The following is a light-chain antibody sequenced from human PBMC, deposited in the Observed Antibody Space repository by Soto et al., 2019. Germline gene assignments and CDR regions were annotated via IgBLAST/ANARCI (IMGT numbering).Light chain of an antibody. Sequence: QSVLTQPASVSGSPGQSITISCTGTSSDVGGYNYVSWYQQHPGKAPKLIIYEVSNRPSGVSNRFSGSKSGNTAFLTVSGLQAEDVADYYCSSYSSVTTLWVFGGGTKLTVL. CDR3: SSYSSVTTLWV. CDR2: EVS. J-gene: IGLJ3*02. V-gene: IGLV2-14*01. CDR1: SSDVGGYNY.